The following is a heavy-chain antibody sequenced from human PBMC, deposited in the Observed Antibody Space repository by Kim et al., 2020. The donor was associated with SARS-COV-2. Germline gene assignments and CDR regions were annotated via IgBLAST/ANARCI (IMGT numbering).Heavy chain of an antibody. CDR3: ARDGDLYSSGKDAFDI. V-gene: IGHV3-7*01. CDR2: IKQDGNQK. CDR1: GFTFSSYW. D-gene: IGHD6-19*01. J-gene: IGHJ3*02. Sequence: GGSLRLSCAASGFTFSSYWMTWVRQAPGKGLEWVANIKQDGNQKYYVDSLKGRFTISRDNAKNSLDLQMNSLRAEDTAVYYCARDGDLYSSGKDAFDIWGQGTMVTVSS.